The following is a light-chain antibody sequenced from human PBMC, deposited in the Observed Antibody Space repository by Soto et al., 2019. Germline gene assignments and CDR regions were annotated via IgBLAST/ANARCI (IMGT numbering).Light chain of an antibody. CDR1: SGDIGSSNR. J-gene: IGLJ1*01. CDR3: SSYTNINTRACV. CDR2: EVT. V-gene: IGLV2-14*01. Sequence: QSALTQPASVSGSPGQSITISCTGTSGDIGSSNRVSWYQQHPGKAPKLIIYEVTDRPSGVSNRFSGSKSGNTASLTISGLQAEAEAEYYCSSYTNINTRACVFGTGTKLTVL.